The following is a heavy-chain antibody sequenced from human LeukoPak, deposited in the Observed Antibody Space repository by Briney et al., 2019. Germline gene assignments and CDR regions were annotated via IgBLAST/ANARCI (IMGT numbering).Heavy chain of an antibody. J-gene: IGHJ4*02. D-gene: IGHD1-26*01. Sequence: PSETLSLTCTVSGGSISSYYWSWIRQPPGKGLEWIGYIYYSGSTNYNPSLKSRVTISVDTSKNQFSLKLSSVTAAGTAVYYCARRDRERREGFDYWGQGTLVTVSS. CDR3: ARRDRERREGFDY. CDR1: GGSISSYY. CDR2: IYYSGST. V-gene: IGHV4-59*08.